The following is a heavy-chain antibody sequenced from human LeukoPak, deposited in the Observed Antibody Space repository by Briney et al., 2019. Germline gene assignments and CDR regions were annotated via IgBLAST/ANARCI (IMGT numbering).Heavy chain of an antibody. V-gene: IGHV3-7*01. CDR1: GFSFSTYW. CDR2: INQDGTEK. CDR3: ARGGSYSHNAFDI. D-gene: IGHD3-10*01. Sequence: GGSLRLSCAASGFSFSTYWMSWVRQAPGKGLEWVANINQDGTEKYYVDSVKGRFTISRDNAKNTLYLQMNSLRAEDTAVYYCARGGSYSHNAFDIWGQGTMVTVSS. J-gene: IGHJ3*02.